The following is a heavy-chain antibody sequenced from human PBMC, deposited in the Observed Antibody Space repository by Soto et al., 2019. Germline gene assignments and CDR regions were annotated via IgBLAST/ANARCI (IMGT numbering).Heavy chain of an antibody. V-gene: IGHV3-23*01. D-gene: IGHD6-19*01. CDR2: ISSSGGNT. CDR3: ANPVAEMAARWYHAMDV. Sequence: EVQLLESGGGLVQPGGSLRLSCAASGFTFSNYALSWVRQAPGKGLEWVSSISSSGGNTYYADSVKGRFTISRDNSKSTLYLQMNSLRAEDTAVYYCANPVAEMAARWYHAMDVWGQGTTVTVSS. J-gene: IGHJ6*02. CDR1: GFTFSNYA.